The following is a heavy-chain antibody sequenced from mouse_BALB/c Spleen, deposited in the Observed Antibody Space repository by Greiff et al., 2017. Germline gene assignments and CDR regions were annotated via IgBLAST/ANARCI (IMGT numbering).Heavy chain of an antibody. V-gene: IGHV5-6-4*01. J-gene: IGHJ3*01. CDR2: ISSGGSYT. Sequence: EVHLVESGGGLVKPGGSLKLSCAASGFTFSSYTMSWVRQTPEKRLEWVATISSGGSYTYYPDSVKGRFTISRDNAKNTLYLQMSSLKSEDTAMYYCTRDEGSSFAYWGQGSLVTVSA. CDR3: TRDEGSSFAY. CDR1: GFTFSSYT.